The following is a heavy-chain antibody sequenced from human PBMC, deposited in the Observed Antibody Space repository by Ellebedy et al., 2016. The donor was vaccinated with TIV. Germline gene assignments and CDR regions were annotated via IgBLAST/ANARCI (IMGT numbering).Heavy chain of an antibody. D-gene: IGHD6-19*01. CDR2: IKQDGSEK. J-gene: IGHJ4*02. V-gene: IGHV3-7*01. CDR3: ARDQWLGRAYYFDS. Sequence: GESPKISCAASGFTFSNYWMSWVRQAPGKGLEWVANIKQDGSEKYYVDSVKGRFSISRDNAKNSLYVQMNSLRDEDTAVYYCARDQWLGRAYYFDSWGQGTLVTVSS. CDR1: GFTFSNYW.